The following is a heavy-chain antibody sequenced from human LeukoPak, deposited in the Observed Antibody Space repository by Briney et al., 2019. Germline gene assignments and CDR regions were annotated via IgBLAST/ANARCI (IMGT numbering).Heavy chain of an antibody. J-gene: IGHJ3*02. V-gene: IGHV4-61*02. CDR1: GGSISSGSYY. Sequence: SETLSLTCTVSGGSISSGSYYWSWIRQPAGKGLEWIGRIYTSGSTNYNPSLKSRVTISVDTSKNQFSLKLSSVTAADTAVYYCASGPAFDIWGQGTMVTVSS. CDR2: IYTSGST. CDR3: ASGPAFDI.